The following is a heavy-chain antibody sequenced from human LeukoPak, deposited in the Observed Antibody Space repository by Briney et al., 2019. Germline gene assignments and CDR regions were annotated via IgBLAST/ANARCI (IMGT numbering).Heavy chain of an antibody. CDR1: GGSISSYY. J-gene: IGHJ2*01. D-gene: IGHD3-22*01. V-gene: IGHV4-59*01. CDR2: IYYSGST. CDR3: ARHYYYDSSGYYWYFDL. Sequence: PSETLSLTCTGSGGSISSYYWSRIRQPPGKGLEWIGYIYYSGSTNYNPSLKSRGTISVDASKNQFSLKLSSVTAADTAVYYCARHYYYDSSGYYWYFDLWGLGTLVTVSS.